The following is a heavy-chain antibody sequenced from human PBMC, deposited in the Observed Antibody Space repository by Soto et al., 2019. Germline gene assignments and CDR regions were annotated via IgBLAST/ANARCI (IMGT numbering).Heavy chain of an antibody. J-gene: IGHJ4*02. CDR2: IKKDGSEK. CDR1: GFAFSAYY. CDR3: AREKRANGYFDY. Sequence: EVQLVESGGGVVQPGGSLRLSCAASGFAFSAYYMTWVRQAPGKGLEWVANIKKDGSEKYYAGSVNGRFIISRDDAKNLLFLGMNSLRVEDTAVYYCAREKRANGYFDYWGEGTPVTVSA. V-gene: IGHV3-7*01. D-gene: IGHD6-25*01.